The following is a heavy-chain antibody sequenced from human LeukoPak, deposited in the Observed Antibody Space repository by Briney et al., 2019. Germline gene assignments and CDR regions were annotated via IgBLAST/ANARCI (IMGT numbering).Heavy chain of an antibody. CDR1: GFTFSSYA. D-gene: IGHD6-6*01. J-gene: IGHJ6*03. CDR2: ISYDGPKK. CDR3: AKTILEYSISSGYMDV. Sequence: HTGGSLRLSCAASGFTFSSYAMHWVRQAPGKGLEWVAVISYDGPKKNYADSVKGRFTISRDNSKNTLYLQMNSLRADDTAVYYCAKTILEYSISSGYMDVWGKGTTVTVSS. V-gene: IGHV3-30*04.